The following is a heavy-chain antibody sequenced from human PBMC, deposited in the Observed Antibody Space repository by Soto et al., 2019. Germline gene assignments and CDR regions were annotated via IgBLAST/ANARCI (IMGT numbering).Heavy chain of an antibody. J-gene: IGHJ4*02. D-gene: IGHD2-2*02. CDR1: GFTFRNYA. Sequence: EVQLLESGGGLVQPGGSLRLSCAASGFTFRNYAMTWVRQAPGKGLEWVSTIRASGDSTYYADSVKGRITISRDNSKNTVYLQMTSLEAEDTAVYFCAKGCYTSYYDYWGQGILVTVSS. V-gene: IGHV3-23*01. CDR2: IRASGDST. CDR3: AKGCYTSYYDY.